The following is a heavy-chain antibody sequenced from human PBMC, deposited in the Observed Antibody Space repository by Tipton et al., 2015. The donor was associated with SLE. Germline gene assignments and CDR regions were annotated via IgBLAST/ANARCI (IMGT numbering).Heavy chain of an antibody. D-gene: IGHD4-17*01. CDR3: ARSTTTMNLPRFDF. Sequence: TLSLTCTVSGGSISNYYWSWIRLPPGKGLEWLGYISYGNTKYNPSLRSRLTISVDTSKNQFSLRLSSVTAADTAVYFCARSTTTMNLPRFDFWGLGTLVTVSS. CDR2: ISYGNT. V-gene: IGHV4-59*01. CDR1: GGSISNYY. J-gene: IGHJ4*02.